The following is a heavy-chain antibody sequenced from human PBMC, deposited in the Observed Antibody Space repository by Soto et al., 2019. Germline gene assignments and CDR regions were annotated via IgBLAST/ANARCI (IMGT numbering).Heavy chain of an antibody. J-gene: IGHJ4*02. CDR2: GNDDTT. D-gene: IGHD6-13*01. CDR1: GFTFSSYA. CDR3: AKALPGYGVSPRGRSLDY. V-gene: IGHV3-23*01. Sequence: PGGSLRLSCAASGFTFSSYAMTWVRQAPGKGLEWVSGGNDDTTYYADSVKGRFTISRDNSKNTLYLQMNSLRVEDTAVYYCAKALPGYGVSPRGRSLDYWGQGTLVTVSS.